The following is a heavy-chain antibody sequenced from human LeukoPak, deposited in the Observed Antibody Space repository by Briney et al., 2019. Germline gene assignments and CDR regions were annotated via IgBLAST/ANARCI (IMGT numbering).Heavy chain of an antibody. D-gene: IGHD3-10*01. CDR1: GFIFSSYS. J-gene: IGHJ5*02. CDR2: ISSSSSTI. V-gene: IGHV3-48*01. Sequence: PGGSLRLSCAASGFIFSSYSMNWVRQAPGKGLEWVSYISSSSSTIYYADSVKGRFTISRDNAKSSLYLQMNSMRAEDTAVYYCARAPAPMVRGVIISGWFDPWGQGTLVTVSS. CDR3: ARAPAPMVRGVIISGWFDP.